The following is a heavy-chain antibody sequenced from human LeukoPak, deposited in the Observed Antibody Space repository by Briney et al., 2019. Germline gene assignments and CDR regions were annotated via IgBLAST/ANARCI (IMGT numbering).Heavy chain of an antibody. CDR3: ARDPYYYGSGSYL. CDR2: ISSSSNYT. J-gene: IGHJ4*02. V-gene: IGHV3-11*06. D-gene: IGHD3-10*01. Sequence: GGSLRLSCAASGFTFSDYYMSWIRQAPGKGLEWVSYISSSSNYTNYADSVKGRFTISRDNAKNSLYLQMNSLRAEDTAVYYCARDPYYYGSGSYLWGQGTLVTVSS. CDR1: GFTFSDYY.